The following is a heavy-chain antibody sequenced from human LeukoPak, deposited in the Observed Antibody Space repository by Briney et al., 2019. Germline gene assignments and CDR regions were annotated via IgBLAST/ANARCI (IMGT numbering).Heavy chain of an antibody. CDR1: GFTFNTYW. J-gene: IGHJ6*02. CDR3: ARGLAGAYRIMAV. D-gene: IGHD6-19*01. V-gene: IGHV3-74*01. Sequence: GGSLRLSCVASGFTFNTYWIHWVRQGPGKGLVWVSLISADGTTTTYADSVRGRFTVSRDNAKNTLYLQMNSLRAEDAAVYYCARGLAGAYRIMAVWGQGTTVTVS. CDR2: ISADGTTT.